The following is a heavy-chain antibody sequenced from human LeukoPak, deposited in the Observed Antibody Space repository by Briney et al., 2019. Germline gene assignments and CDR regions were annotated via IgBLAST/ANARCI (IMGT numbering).Heavy chain of an antibody. Sequence: GGSLRLSCAASGFTFSSYEMNWFRQAPGKGLEWVSYISSSGSTIYYADSVKGRFTISRDNAKNSLYLQMNSLRAEDTAVYYCARDHYDSYYMDVWGKGTTVTVSS. CDR3: ARDHYDSYYMDV. CDR1: GFTFSSYE. D-gene: IGHD3-16*01. J-gene: IGHJ6*03. CDR2: ISSSGSTI. V-gene: IGHV3-48*03.